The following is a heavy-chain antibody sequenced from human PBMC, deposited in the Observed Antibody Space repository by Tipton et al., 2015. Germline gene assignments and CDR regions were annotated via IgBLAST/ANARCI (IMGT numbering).Heavy chain of an antibody. J-gene: IGHJ4*02. D-gene: IGHD1-26*01. CDR2: INSDGSDR. CDR1: GFTFSSYW. Sequence: SLRLSCGASGFTFSSYWMHWVRQAPGKGLVWVSRINSDGSDRTYADSVKGRFTISRDNAKNSLYLQMNSLRAEDTAVYYCARDPYRGTYGYFDYWGQGTLVTVSS. V-gene: IGHV3-74*03. CDR3: ARDPYRGTYGYFDY.